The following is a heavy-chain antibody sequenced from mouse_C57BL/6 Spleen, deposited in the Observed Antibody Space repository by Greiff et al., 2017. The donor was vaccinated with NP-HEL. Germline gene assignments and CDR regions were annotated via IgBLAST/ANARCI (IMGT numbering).Heavy chain of an antibody. J-gene: IGHJ1*03. CDR1: GYAFSSSW. D-gene: IGHD1-1*01. CDR3: ARHDYGSSYWYFDV. V-gene: IGHV1-82*01. Sequence: VQLQQSGPELVKPGASVKISCKASGYAFSSSWMNWVKQRPGKGLEWIGRIYPGDGDTKYNGKFKGKATLTADKSSSTAYMQLSSLTSENSAVYVGARHDYGSSYWYFDVWGTGTTVTVSS. CDR2: IYPGDGDT.